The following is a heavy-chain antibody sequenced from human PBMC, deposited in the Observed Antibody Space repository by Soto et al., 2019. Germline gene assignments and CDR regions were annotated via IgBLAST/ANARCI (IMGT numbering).Heavy chain of an antibody. V-gene: IGHV1-3*01. CDR2: INAGNGNT. D-gene: IGHD4-17*01. CDR3: ARAVRTSTVTTSAVFDY. J-gene: IGHJ4*02. Sequence: GASVKVSCKASGYTFTSYAMHWVRQAPGQRLEWMGWINAGNGNTKYSQKFQGRVTITRDTSASTAYMELSSLRSEDTAVYYCARAVRTSTVTTSAVFDYWGQGTLVTVSS. CDR1: GYTFTSYA.